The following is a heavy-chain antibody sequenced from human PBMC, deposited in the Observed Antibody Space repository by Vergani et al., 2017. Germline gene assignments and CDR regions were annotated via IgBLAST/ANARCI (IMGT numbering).Heavy chain of an antibody. D-gene: IGHD3-16*01. Sequence: QVQLVESGGGVVQRGGSLRLSCATSGVTLSNYYMQWIRQGPGEGLEFVAFIQVDGSNQYYADSVKGRFTLSRDFSKNTIYLQMNSLRTDDTATYYCAIHFRGWGIDYWGQGTQVIVSS. CDR2: IQVDGSNQ. CDR1: GVTLSNYY. CDR3: AIHFRGWGIDY. V-gene: IGHV3-30*02. J-gene: IGHJ4*02.